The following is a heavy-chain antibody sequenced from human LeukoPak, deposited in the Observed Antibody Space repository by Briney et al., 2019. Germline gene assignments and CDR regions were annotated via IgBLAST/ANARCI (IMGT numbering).Heavy chain of an antibody. Sequence: GASVKVSCKASGITLTADGISWVRQAPGQGLEWMGWISAYDGDTNYTQKLQGRVTMTTDTSTGTVYMELRSLRSDDTAVYYCAGVWGDYDCVWGSYRYDYWGQGTLVTVSS. D-gene: IGHD3-16*02. CDR2: ISAYDGDT. J-gene: IGHJ4*02. CDR1: GITLTADG. CDR3: AGVWGDYDCVWGSYRYDY. V-gene: IGHV1-18*01.